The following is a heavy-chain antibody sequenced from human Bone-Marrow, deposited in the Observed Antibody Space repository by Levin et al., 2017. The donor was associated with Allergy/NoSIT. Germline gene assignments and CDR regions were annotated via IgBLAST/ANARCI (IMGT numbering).Heavy chain of an antibody. J-gene: IGHJ5*02. Sequence: GASVKVSCKASGYTFTSYGISWVRQAPGQGLEWMGWISAYNGNTNYAQKLQGRVTMTTDTSTSTAYMELRSLRSDDTAVYYCARFGSTVTTFASNWFDPWGQGTLVTVSS. CDR3: ARFGSTVTTFASNWFDP. CDR1: GYTFTSYG. V-gene: IGHV1-18*01. D-gene: IGHD4-17*01. CDR2: ISAYNGNT.